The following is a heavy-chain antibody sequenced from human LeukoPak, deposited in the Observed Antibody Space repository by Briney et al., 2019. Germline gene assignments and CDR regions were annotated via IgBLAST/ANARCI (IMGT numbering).Heavy chain of an antibody. J-gene: IGHJ4*02. CDR3: ARDRYFDTSGYSRSQDY. CDR2: INSSSSGG. Sequence: GGSLRLSCAVSGLTFSVYSMNWVRQAPGKGLEWISYINSSSSGGYYADSVKGRFTISRDNAKNTLYLQMNSLRSEDTAVYYCARDRYFDTSGYSRSQDYWGQGTLVTVSP. CDR1: GLTFSVYS. V-gene: IGHV3-48*01. D-gene: IGHD3-22*01.